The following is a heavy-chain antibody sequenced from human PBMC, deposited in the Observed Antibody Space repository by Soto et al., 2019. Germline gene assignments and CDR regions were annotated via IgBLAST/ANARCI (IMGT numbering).Heavy chain of an antibody. CDR1: GFTFSDYY. Sequence: PGGSLRLSCAASGFTFSDYYMSWIRQAPGKWLEWVSYISSSGSTIYYADSVRGRFTISRDDAKNSLYLQMNSLRAEDTAVYYCARSHELDAFDIWGRRTMVTGS. D-gene: IGHD3-10*01. J-gene: IGHJ3*02. V-gene: IGHV3-11*01. CDR3: ARSHELDAFDI. CDR2: ISSSGSTI.